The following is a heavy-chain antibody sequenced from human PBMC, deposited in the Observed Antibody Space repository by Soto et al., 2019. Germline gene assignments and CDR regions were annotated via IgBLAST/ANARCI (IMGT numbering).Heavy chain of an antibody. J-gene: IGHJ6*02. Sequence: GASVKVSCKASGYTFTSYAMHWVRQAPGQRLEWMGWINAGNGNTKYSQKFQGRVTITRDTSASTAYMELSSLRSEDTAVYYCARGAPQGGYYYPGYLDYGMDVWGQGTTVTVSS. CDR2: INAGNGNT. CDR3: ARGAPQGGYYYPGYLDYGMDV. V-gene: IGHV1-3*01. CDR1: GYTFTSYA. D-gene: IGHD3-22*01.